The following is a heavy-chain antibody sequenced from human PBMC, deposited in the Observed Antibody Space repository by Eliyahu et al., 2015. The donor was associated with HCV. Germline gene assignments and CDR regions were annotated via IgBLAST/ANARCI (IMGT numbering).Heavy chain of an antibody. CDR2: ISSSSSYI. J-gene: IGHJ4*02. V-gene: IGHV3-21*01. D-gene: IGHD1-26*01. CDR1: XFTXSXYX. CDR3: AREGSHGVGY. Sequence: EVQLVESGGGPVKPGGSLXLSCAAXXFTXSXYXMNWVRQAPGKGLEWVSSISSSSSYIKYADSVKGRFTISRDNAKNSLYLQMNSLRAEDTALYYCAREGSHGVGYWGQGTLVTVSS.